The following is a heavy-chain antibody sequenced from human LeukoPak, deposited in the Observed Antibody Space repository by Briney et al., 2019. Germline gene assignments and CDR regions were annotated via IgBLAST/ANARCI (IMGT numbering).Heavy chain of an antibody. J-gene: IGHJ4*02. D-gene: IGHD2-2*01. CDR3: ARAPITSPFYFDY. Sequence: GGSLRLSCTASGFAFDEHGMSWVRQVSGKGLEWVSGINWSGGSTGYADALRGRFTISRDNAKNSLYLQMDSLRAEDTALYYCARAPITSPFYFDYWGQGTLVTVSS. CDR2: INWSGGST. CDR1: GFAFDEHG. V-gene: IGHV3-20*04.